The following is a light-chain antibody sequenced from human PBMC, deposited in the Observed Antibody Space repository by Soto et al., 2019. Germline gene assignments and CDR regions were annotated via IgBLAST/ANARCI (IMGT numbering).Light chain of an antibody. CDR3: QQAKSFPLT. V-gene: IGKV1D-12*01. CDR2: TAS. J-gene: IGKJ4*01. CDR1: QGIASW. Sequence: DIQMTPSPPPVSASVGDRVTITCPASQGIASWLAWYQQSPGKAPKLLIYTASSLQNGVPSRFRGTGSGTDFTLTSSSLHPEDFATYYFQQAKSFPLTFGGGTKVEIK.